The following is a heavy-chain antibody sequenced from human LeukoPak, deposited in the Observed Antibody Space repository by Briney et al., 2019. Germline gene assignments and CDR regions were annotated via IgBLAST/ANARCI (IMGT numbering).Heavy chain of an antibody. CDR2: IWYDGSNK. J-gene: IGHJ6*04. Sequence: PGGSLRLSCAAPAFTFSSYGMHSARQDPGKGLERVADIWYDGSNKYYADSVKGRFTISRDNSKNTLYLQMNSLRAEGTAVYYCARDVVVVPAAHYGMDVWGKGTTVTVSS. V-gene: IGHV3-33*01. CDR3: ARDVVVVPAAHYGMDV. CDR1: AFTFSSYG. D-gene: IGHD2-2*01.